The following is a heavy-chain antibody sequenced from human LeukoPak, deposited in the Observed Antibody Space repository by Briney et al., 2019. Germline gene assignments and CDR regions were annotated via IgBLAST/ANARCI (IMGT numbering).Heavy chain of an antibody. D-gene: IGHD5-18*01. CDR2: ISGSGGDT. Sequence: PGGSLRLSCAASGFTFRSYAIYWVRQAPGKGLEWVSGISGSGGDTYFADSVKGRFTISRDNSKNTVFLQMDSLRAEDTAVYYCAKNSGYSYGTVYYFDYWGQGTLVTVSS. J-gene: IGHJ4*02. V-gene: IGHV3-23*01. CDR1: GFTFRSYA. CDR3: AKNSGYSYGTVYYFDY.